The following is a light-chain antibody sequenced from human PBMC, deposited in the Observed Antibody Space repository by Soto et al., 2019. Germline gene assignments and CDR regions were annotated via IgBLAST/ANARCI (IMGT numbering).Light chain of an antibody. CDR1: QAIRTA. J-gene: IGKJ1*01. Sequence: AIQLTQSPSSLSASVGDRVTITCRASQAIRTALGWYQQRPGKVPKLLIYAASTLQSGVPSRFSGSGSGTDFTLTISSLQPEDFATYYCLLDFRYLWGFGQGTKVDI. CDR2: AAS. CDR3: LLDFRYLWG. V-gene: IGKV1-6*01.